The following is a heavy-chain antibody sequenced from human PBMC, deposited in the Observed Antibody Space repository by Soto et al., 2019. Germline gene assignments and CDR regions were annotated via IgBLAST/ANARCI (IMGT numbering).Heavy chain of an antibody. J-gene: IGHJ6*02. CDR3: ARLSSYYYGMEV. CDR1: GYSFTGYS. V-gene: IGHV5-10-1*01. Sequence: RGESLTIYCTGAGYSFTGYSISWVRQMPGKGLEWMGRIDPSDSYTNYSPSFQGHVTISADKSISTAYLQWSSLKASDTAMYYCARLSSYYYGMEVWGQGTTVIASS. CDR2: IDPSDSYT. D-gene: IGHD6-6*01.